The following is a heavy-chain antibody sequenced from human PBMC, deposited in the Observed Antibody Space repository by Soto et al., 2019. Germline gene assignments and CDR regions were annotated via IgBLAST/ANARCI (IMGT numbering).Heavy chain of an antibody. D-gene: IGHD1-26*01. CDR3: ARGGEMGLNDY. CDR2: IRSKANSDLI. J-gene: IGHJ4*02. CDR1: GFSFNDPA. V-gene: IGHV3-73*02. Sequence: EVQLVESGGGLVQPGGSLRLSCAASGFSFNDPAMHWVRQASGKGLEWIARIRSKANSDLIAYDESVRGRFIISRDDSKNTAYLQMNDLTTEDTGIYYCARGGEMGLNDYWAQGTPVTVS.